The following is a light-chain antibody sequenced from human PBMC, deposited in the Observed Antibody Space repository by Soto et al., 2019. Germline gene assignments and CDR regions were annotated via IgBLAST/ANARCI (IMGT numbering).Light chain of an antibody. CDR2: EVS. CDR1: SSDVGGYSY. CDR3: SSYTSSSTYV. Sequence: QSALTQPASVSGSPGQSITISCTGTSSDVGGYSYVSWYQQHPGKTPKLMIYEVSNRPSGVSNRFSGSKSGNTASLTISGLQAEDEADDYCSSYTSSSTYVFAAGTKLTVL. J-gene: IGLJ1*01. V-gene: IGLV2-14*01.